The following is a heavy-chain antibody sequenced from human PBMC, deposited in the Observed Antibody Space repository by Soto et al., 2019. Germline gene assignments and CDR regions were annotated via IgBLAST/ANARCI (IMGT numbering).Heavy chain of an antibody. Sequence: PGGSLRLSCAASGFTFSSYGMHLVRQAPGKGLEWVAVIWYDGSNKYYADSVKGRFTISRDNSKNTLYLQMNSLRAEDTAVYYCARDGHLGYCSGGSCYDAFDIWGQGTMVTVSS. CDR1: GFTFSSYG. CDR2: IWYDGSNK. V-gene: IGHV3-33*01. CDR3: ARDGHLGYCSGGSCYDAFDI. J-gene: IGHJ3*02. D-gene: IGHD2-15*01.